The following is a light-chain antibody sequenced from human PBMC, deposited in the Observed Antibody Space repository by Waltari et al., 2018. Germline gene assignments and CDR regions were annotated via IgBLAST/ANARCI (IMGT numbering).Light chain of an antibody. V-gene: IGKV1-12*01. CDR1: QGISTS. Sequence: DMQMTKCHSPVSASAGDRIRITCRASQGISTSLAWYQQRPGKAPKVLIYSSSSLQSGVPSRFSGSGSGTDFTLTIDGLQPEDFATYYCQQGNSFPPTFGQGTKVEIK. CDR3: QQGNSFPPT. CDR2: SSS. J-gene: IGKJ1*01.